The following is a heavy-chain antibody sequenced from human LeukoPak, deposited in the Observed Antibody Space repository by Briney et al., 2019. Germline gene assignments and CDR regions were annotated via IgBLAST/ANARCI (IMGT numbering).Heavy chain of an antibody. CDR2: INPNSDGT. J-gene: IGHJ4*02. V-gene: IGHV1-2*02. Sequence: ASVKVSCKASGYTFTGYYMHWVRQAPGQGLEWMGWINPNSDGTNYAQKFQGRVTMTRDTSISAAYMELSRPRSDDTAVYYCARGLHGDRDYWGQGTLVTVSS. CDR3: ARGLHGDRDY. CDR1: GYTFTGYY. D-gene: IGHD7-27*01.